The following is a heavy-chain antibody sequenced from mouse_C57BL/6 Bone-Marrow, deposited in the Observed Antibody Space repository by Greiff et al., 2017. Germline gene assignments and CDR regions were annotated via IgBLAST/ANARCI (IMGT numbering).Heavy chain of an antibody. J-gene: IGHJ2*01. CDR2: ISYDGSN. Sequence: ESGPGPVKPSQSLSLTCSVTGYSITSGYYWNWIRQFPGNKLEWMGYISYDGSNNYNPSLKNRISITRDTSKNQFFLKLNSVTTEDTATYYCAREGYSFVYCDQDATLTDSS. CDR3: AREGYSFVY. V-gene: IGHV3-6*01. CDR1: GYSITSGYY.